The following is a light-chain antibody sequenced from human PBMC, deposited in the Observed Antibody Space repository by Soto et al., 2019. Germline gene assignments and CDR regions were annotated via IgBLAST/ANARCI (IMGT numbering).Light chain of an antibody. CDR3: QQYYSTPYT. V-gene: IGKV4-1*01. Sequence: DIVMTQSPDSLAVSLGERATINCKSSQSVLYSSNNKNYLAWYQQKPGQPPKLLIYWASTRESGVPDRFSGSGSGTDFTLTISSLQAEDEAVYYCQQYYSTPYTFGQGTKLGI. CDR2: WAS. J-gene: IGKJ2*01. CDR1: QSVLYSSNNKNY.